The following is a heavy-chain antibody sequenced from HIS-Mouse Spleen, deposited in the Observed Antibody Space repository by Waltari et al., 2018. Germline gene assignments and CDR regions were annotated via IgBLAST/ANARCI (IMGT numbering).Heavy chain of an antibody. D-gene: IGHD6-13*01. Sequence: QLQLQESGPGLVKPSETLSLTCTVSGGSISSSSYYWGWIRQPPGKGLGWIWSSYYSGSPYHNPSLKSRVTISVDTSKNQFSLKLSSVTAADTAVYYCAREIPYSSSWYDWYFDLWGRGTLVTVSS. CDR1: GGSISSSSYY. CDR3: AREIPYSSSWYDWYFDL. CDR2: SYYSGSP. V-gene: IGHV4-39*07. J-gene: IGHJ2*01.